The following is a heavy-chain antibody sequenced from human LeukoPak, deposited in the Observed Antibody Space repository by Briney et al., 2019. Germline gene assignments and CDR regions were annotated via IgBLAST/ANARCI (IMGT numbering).Heavy chain of an antibody. Sequence: ASVKVSCKASGYTFTGYYMHWVRQAPGQGLEWMGWINPNSGGTNYAQKFQGRVTMTRDTSISTAYMELSRLRSDDTAVYYCARGNKVIAVARNFDYWGQGTLVTVSS. J-gene: IGHJ4*02. V-gene: IGHV1-2*02. CDR1: GYTFTGYY. CDR3: ARGNKVIAVARNFDY. CDR2: INPNSGGT. D-gene: IGHD6-19*01.